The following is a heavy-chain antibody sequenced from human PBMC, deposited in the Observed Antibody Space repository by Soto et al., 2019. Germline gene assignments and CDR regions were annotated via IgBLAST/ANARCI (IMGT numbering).Heavy chain of an antibody. Sequence: QMQLAQSGPEVKKPGTSVKVSCKASGFTFTNSAIQWVRQARGQRLEWMGWIVVGSGRTDYAQKFQESLTITRDMSTSTAYMELSSLTLEDTAVYYGAAVQGGGTTFHFWGQGSLVTVSS. D-gene: IGHD1-7*01. CDR3: AAVQGGGTTFHF. V-gene: IGHV1-58*02. CDR2: IVVGSGRT. CDR1: GFTFTNSA. J-gene: IGHJ4*02.